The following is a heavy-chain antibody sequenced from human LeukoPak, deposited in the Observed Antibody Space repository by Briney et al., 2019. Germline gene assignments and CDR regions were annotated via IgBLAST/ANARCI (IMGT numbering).Heavy chain of an antibody. CDR2: IYSGGST. D-gene: IGHD2-21*01. J-gene: IGHJ2*01. V-gene: IGHV3-53*01. CDR1: GFTVSSNY. Sequence: PGGSLRLSCAASGFTVSSNYMSWVRQAPGKGLEWVSVIYSGGSTYYADSVKGRFTISRDNSKNTLYLQMNSLRAEDTAVYYCAKDLRVVVIASLYWYFDLWGRGTLVTVSS. CDR3: AKDLRVVVIASLYWYFDL.